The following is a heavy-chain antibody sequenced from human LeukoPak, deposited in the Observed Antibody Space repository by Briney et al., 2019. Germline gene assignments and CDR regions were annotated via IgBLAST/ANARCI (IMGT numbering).Heavy chain of an antibody. J-gene: IGHJ4*02. Sequence: GGSLRLSCASSGFTFNNYGTSWVRLAPGKGLEWVSGISGSGDNTYYADSVKGQFTISRDSSRDTLYLQMNSLRAEDTAVYYCAKSRSAVAVAGSNYWGQGTLVTVSS. V-gene: IGHV3-23*01. D-gene: IGHD6-19*01. CDR1: GFTFNNYG. CDR3: AKSRSAVAVAGSNY. CDR2: ISGSGDNT.